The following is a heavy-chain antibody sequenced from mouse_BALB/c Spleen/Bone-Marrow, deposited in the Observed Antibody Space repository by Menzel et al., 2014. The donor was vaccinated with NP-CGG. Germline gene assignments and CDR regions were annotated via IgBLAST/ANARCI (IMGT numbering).Heavy chain of an antibody. V-gene: IGHV6-6*02. CDR2: IRLKSNNYAT. CDR3: TTGFAY. J-gene: IGHJ3*01. CDR1: GFTFSNYW. Sequence: EVQGVESGGGLVQPGGSMKLSCVASGFTFSNYWVNWVRQSPEKGLGWVAEIRLKSNNYATHYAESVKGRFTISRDDSKSSVYLQMNNLRAEDTGIYYCTTGFAYWGQGTLVTVSA.